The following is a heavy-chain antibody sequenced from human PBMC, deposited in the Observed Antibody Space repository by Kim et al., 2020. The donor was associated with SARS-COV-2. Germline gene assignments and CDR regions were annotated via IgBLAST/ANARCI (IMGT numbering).Heavy chain of an antibody. CDR2: ISYDGRNK. D-gene: IGHD2-15*01. Sequence: GGSLRLSCAASGFTFSSYAMHWVRQAPGKGLEWVAVISYDGRNKYYADSVKGRFTISRDNSKNTLYLQINSLRAEDTAVYYCAKEKTDGSGGSCYPGGMDVWGPGTTCTVSS. J-gene: IGHJ6*02. CDR3: AKEKTDGSGGSCYPGGMDV. CDR1: GFTFSSYA. V-gene: IGHV3-30*04.